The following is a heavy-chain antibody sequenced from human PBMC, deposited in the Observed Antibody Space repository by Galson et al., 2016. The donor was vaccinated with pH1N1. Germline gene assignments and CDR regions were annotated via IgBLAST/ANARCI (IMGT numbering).Heavy chain of an antibody. J-gene: IGHJ5*02. D-gene: IGHD6-19*01. V-gene: IGHV3-7*03. CDR1: GFAISSYW. Sequence: SLRLSCAASGFAISSYWISWVRQAPGKGLEWVANIKQDGSEKYYVDSVKGRFTISRDNAKNSVYLQMSSPRAEDTATYYCATDLGDKRGWPIFDHWGRGTRVTVSS. CDR2: IKQDGSEK. CDR3: ATDLGDKRGWPIFDH.